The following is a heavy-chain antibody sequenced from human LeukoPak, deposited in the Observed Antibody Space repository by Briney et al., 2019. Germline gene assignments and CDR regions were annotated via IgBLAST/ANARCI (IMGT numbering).Heavy chain of an antibody. J-gene: IGHJ4*02. CDR3: ARGNFDWLFIDY. CDR1: GGSISSYY. Sequence: SETLSLTCTVSGGSISSYYWNWIRQPAGKGLEWIGRIYTSGSTNYNPSLKSRVTMSVDTSKNQFSLKLSSVTAADTAVYYCARGNFDWLFIDYWGQGTLVTVSS. D-gene: IGHD3-9*01. CDR2: IYTSGST. V-gene: IGHV4-4*07.